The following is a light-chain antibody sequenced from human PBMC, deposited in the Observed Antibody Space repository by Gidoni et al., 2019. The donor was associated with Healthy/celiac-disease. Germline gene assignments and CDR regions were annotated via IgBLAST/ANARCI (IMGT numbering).Light chain of an antibody. V-gene: IGKV3-15*01. Sequence: EIVMTQSPATLSVSPGERATLSCRASQSVSSNLAWYKQKPGQAPRLLIYGASTRATGIPARFSGSGSGTEFTLTISSLQSEDFAVYYCQQYNNWPLYTFGQXTKLEIK. J-gene: IGKJ2*01. CDR2: GAS. CDR1: QSVSSN. CDR3: QQYNNWPLYT.